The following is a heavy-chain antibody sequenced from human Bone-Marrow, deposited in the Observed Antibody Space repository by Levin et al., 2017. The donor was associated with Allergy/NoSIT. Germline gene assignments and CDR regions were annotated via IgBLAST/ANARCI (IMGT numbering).Heavy chain of an antibody. J-gene: IGHJ6*02. Sequence: PSETLSLTCTVSGGSISSYYWSWIRQPAGKGLEWIGRIYTSAITNYNPSLKSRVIMSLDTSKNRLSLKLRSVTAADTAVYYCAREFKGYNGYDRNYLYGLDVWGQGTTVTVSS. CDR2: IYTSAIT. V-gene: IGHV4-4*07. CDR1: GGSISSYY. D-gene: IGHD5-12*01. CDR3: AREFKGYNGYDRNYLYGLDV.